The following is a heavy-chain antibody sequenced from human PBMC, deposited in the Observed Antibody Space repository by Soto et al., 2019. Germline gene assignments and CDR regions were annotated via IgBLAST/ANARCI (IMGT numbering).Heavy chain of an antibody. D-gene: IGHD2-2*01. CDR1: GFTFSSYA. V-gene: IGHV3-23*01. Sequence: EVQLLESGGGLVQPGGSLRLSCAASGFTFSSYAMSWVRQAPGKGLEWVSAISGRGGSTYYADSVKGRFTISRDNSKNTMYLPMNSLGAEDTAVYYCAKVPGIVVVPAAFDYWGQGTLVTVSS. CDR3: AKVPGIVVVPAAFDY. J-gene: IGHJ4*02. CDR2: ISGRGGST.